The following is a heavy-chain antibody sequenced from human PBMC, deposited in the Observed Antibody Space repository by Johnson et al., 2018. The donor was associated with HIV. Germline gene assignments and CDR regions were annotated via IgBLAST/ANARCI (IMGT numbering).Heavy chain of an antibody. CDR1: GFTFRSYG. CDR2: IRYDGSDK. Sequence: QVQLVESGGGVVQPGGSLRLSCAASGFTFRSYGMHWVRQAPGKGLEWVAFIRYDGSDKNYADSVKGRFTISRDNSKNTLYLQMNSLRAEDTAVYYGAKRAQLGTAWYVNAFDIWGQGTMVTVSS. CDR3: AKRAQLGTAWYVNAFDI. D-gene: IGHD3-16*01. V-gene: IGHV3-30*02. J-gene: IGHJ3*02.